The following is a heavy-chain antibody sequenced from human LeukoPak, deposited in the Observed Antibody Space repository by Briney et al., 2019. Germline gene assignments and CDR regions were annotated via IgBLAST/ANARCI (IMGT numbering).Heavy chain of an antibody. J-gene: IGHJ4*02. CDR1: GFTFSNYD. D-gene: IGHD3-16*01. CDR3: ARYSKYLSGLGY. Sequence: GGSLRLSCAASGFTFSNYDMNWVRQAPGKGLEWVSLISGSGDITYYADSVKGRFTISRDNSKNTLFLEMNNLRAEDTAVYYCARYSKYLSGLGYWGQGTLVTVSS. V-gene: IGHV3-23*01. CDR2: ISGSGDIT.